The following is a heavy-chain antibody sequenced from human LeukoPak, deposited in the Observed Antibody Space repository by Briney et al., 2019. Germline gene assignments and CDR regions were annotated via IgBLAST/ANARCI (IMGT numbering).Heavy chain of an antibody. CDR1: GGSISSGSYC. Sequence: SETLSLTCNVSGGSISSGSYCWSWIRQPPGKGLERIGEINHSGGTNYNPSLKSRVTISVDTPKNQFSLKLSSVTAADTAVYYCARSYIVATIFNYYYYMDVWGKGTTVTISS. V-gene: IGHV4-39*07. CDR2: INHSGGT. D-gene: IGHD5-12*01. J-gene: IGHJ6*03. CDR3: ARSYIVATIFNYYYYMDV.